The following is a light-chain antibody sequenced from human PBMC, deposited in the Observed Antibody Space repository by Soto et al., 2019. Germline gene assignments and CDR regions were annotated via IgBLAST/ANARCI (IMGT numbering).Light chain of an antibody. V-gene: IGLV2-23*02. Sequence: QYVLTQPASVSGSPGQSITISCTGTSSDVGSYNLVSWYQQHPGKAPKLMIYEVSKRPSGVSNRFSGSKSGNTASLTISGLQAEDEADYYCCSYAGSSTYVFGPGTKLTVL. CDR2: EVS. CDR3: CSYAGSSTYV. J-gene: IGLJ1*01. CDR1: SSDVGSYNL.